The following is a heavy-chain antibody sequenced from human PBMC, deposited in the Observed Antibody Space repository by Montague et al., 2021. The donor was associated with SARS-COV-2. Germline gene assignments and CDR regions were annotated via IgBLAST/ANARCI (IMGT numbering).Heavy chain of an antibody. CDR3: ARVGRAGYDILTGYYYYGMDV. J-gene: IGHJ6*02. CDR1: GGSISSYY. Sequence: SETLSLTCTVSGGSISSYYWSWIRQPAGKGREWIGRIYTSGSTNYNPSLKSRVTMSVDTSKNQFSLKLSSVTAVDTAVYYCARVGRAGYDILTGYYYYGMDVGGQGTTVTVSS. D-gene: IGHD3-9*01. CDR2: IYTSGST. V-gene: IGHV4-4*07.